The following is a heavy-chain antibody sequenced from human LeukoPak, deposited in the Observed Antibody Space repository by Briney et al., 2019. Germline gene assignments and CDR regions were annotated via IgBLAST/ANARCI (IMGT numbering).Heavy chain of an antibody. J-gene: IGHJ3*02. V-gene: IGHV1-69*13. CDR1: GGTFSSYA. D-gene: IGHD5-24*01. Sequence: GASVKVSCKASGGTFSSYAISWVRQAPGQGLEWMGGIIPIFGTANYAQKFQGRVTITADESTSTAYMELSSLRSEDTAVYYCARGRRDGYNIDGAFGIWGQGTMVTVSS. CDR2: IIPIFGTA. CDR3: ARGRRDGYNIDGAFGI.